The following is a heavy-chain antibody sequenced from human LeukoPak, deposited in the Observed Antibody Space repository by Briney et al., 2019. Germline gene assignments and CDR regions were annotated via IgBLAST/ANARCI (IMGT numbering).Heavy chain of an antibody. V-gene: IGHV3-30*02. J-gene: IGHJ6*02. D-gene: IGHD5-18*01. CDR1: GFTFSSYG. CDR3: AKEKRRGYSYEFYYYYYGMDV. Sequence: GGSLRLSCAASGFTFSSYGMHWVRQAPGKGLEWVAFIRYDGSNKYYADSVKGRLTISRDNSKNTLYLQMNSLRAEDTAVYYCAKEKRRGYSYEFYYYYYGMDVWGQGTTVTVSS. CDR2: IRYDGSNK.